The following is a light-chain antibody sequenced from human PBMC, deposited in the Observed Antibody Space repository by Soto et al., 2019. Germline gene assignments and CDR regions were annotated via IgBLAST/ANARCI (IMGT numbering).Light chain of an antibody. CDR2: DAS. CDR1: QSVSSK. CDR3: QQYNSWPLT. J-gene: IGKJ4*01. V-gene: IGKV3-15*01. Sequence: EIVMTQSPATLSVSPGERATLSCRASQSVSSKLAWYQQKPGQAPRRLIYDASTRATGIPARFSGSGSGTEFTLTISSLQSEDFAVYYCQQYNSWPLTFGGGTKVEIK.